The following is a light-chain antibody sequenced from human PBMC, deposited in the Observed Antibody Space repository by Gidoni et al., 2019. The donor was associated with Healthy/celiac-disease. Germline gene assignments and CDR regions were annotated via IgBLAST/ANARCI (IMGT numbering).Light chain of an antibody. V-gene: IGKV1-9*01. CDR3: QQLNSYPL. J-gene: IGKJ3*01. Sequence: IQLTHSPSFLSASVGDRVTITCRPSQGISSYLSWYQQKPGTAPKLLIYAASTVQSGVPSMFSGSGSGTEFILIISSLQPDDFANYYCQQLNSYPLFGHGTKVDIK. CDR1: QGISSY. CDR2: AAS.